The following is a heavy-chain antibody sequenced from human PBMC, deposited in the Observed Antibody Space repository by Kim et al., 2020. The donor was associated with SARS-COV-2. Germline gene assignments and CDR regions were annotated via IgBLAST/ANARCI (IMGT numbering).Heavy chain of an antibody. J-gene: IGHJ4*02. CDR3: ARVRVSSGWYEY. V-gene: IGHV3-33*01. D-gene: IGHD6-19*01. Sequence: YYADSVKGRFTISRDNSKNTLYLQMNSLRAEDTAVYYCARVRVSSGWYEYWGQGTLVTVSS.